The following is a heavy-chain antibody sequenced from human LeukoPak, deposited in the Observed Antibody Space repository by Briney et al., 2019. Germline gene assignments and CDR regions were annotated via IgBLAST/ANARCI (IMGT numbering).Heavy chain of an antibody. Sequence: GGSLRLSCAASGFTFSSYAMSWVRQAPGKGLEWVSAISGSGGSTYYADSVKGRFTISRDNSKNTLYLQMDSLRAEDTAVYYCAKDSSSHLYYFDYWGQGTLVTVSS. CDR2: ISGSGGST. V-gene: IGHV3-23*01. J-gene: IGHJ4*02. CDR3: AKDSSSHLYYFDY. CDR1: GFTFSSYA. D-gene: IGHD6-13*01.